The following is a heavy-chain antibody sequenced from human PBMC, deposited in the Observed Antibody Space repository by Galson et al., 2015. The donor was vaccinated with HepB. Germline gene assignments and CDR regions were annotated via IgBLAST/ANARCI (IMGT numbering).Heavy chain of an antibody. CDR3: ARFINRGGEGEDY. D-gene: IGHD3-16*01. CDR2: IYYSGST. J-gene: IGHJ4*02. CDR1: GGSISSSSYY. V-gene: IGHV4-39*07. Sequence: SETLSLTCTVSGGSISSSSYYWGWIRQPPGKGLEWIGSIYYSGSTYYNPSLKSRVTISVDTSKNQFSLKLSSVTAADTAVYYCARFINRGGEGEDYWGQGTLVTVSS.